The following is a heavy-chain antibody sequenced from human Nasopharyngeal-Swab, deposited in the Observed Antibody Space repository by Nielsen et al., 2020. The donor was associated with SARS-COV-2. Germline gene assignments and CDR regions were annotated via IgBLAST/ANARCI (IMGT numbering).Heavy chain of an antibody. CDR2: AYYRSTWYH. D-gene: IGHD6-19*01. CDR1: GDSVSSNRAA. Sequence: SETLSLTCVISGDSVSSNRAARHWIRQSPSRGLEWLGRAYYRSTWYHDYAVSVQGRVTINPDTSKNLFSLQLNSVTPDDTAVYYCARGSHKNGWFWGRGTLVTVSS. J-gene: IGHJ4*02. V-gene: IGHV6-1*01. CDR3: ARGSHKNGWF.